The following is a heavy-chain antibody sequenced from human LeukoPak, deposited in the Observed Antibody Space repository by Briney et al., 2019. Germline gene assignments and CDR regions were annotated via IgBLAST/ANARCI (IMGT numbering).Heavy chain of an antibody. CDR3: ARLTTYYDFWSGSSDYFDY. Sequence: ASVKVSCKPSGYTFTSYGISWVRQAPGQGLEWMGWISAYNGSTNYAHKLQGRVTMTTDTSTSTAYMELRSLRSDDTAVYYCARLTTYYDFWSGSSDYFDYWGQGTLVTVSS. D-gene: IGHD3-3*01. CDR1: GYTFTSYG. CDR2: ISAYNGST. J-gene: IGHJ4*02. V-gene: IGHV1-18*01.